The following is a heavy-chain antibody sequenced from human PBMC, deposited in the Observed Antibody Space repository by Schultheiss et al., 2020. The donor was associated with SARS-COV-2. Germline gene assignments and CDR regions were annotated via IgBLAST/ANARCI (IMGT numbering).Heavy chain of an antibody. J-gene: IGHJ4*02. V-gene: IGHV4-38-2*01. D-gene: IGHD6-6*01. CDR3: ARQLDAKYYFDY. CDR1: GYSISSGYY. Sequence: SETLSLTCAVSGYSISSGYYWGWIRQPPGKGLEWIGEIYHSGSTNYNPSLKSRVTISVDKSKNQFSLKLSSVTAADTAVYYCARQLDAKYYFDYWGQGTLVTVSS. CDR2: IYHSGST.